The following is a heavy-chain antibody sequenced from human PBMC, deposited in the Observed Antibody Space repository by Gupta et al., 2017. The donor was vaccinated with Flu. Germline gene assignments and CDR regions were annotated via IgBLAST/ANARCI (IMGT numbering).Heavy chain of an antibody. J-gene: IGHJ3*01. Sequence: EVQLVESGGGLVQPGRSLRLSCAASGITFDDYAMHWVRQAPGKGLEWVSGSTWNSDTIGYADSVKGRFTLSRDTAKNSLYLQMNSLRPEDTALYYCVKDRGYTWDAIDVRGQGTMVTVSS. CDR1: GITFDDYA. V-gene: IGHV3-9*01. CDR3: VKDRGYTWDAIDV. D-gene: IGHD2-15*01. CDR2: STWNSDTI.